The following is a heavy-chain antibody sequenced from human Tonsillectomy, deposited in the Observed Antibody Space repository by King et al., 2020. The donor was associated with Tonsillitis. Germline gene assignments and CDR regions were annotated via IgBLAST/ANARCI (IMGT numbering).Heavy chain of an antibody. CDR2: IYHSGRT. CDR1: GYSISSGYY. CDR3: ARAPGIME. D-gene: IGHD3-3*01. V-gene: IGHV4-38-2*01. Sequence: VQLQESGPGLVKPSETLSLTCAVSGYSISSGYYWGWLRQPPGKGLEWIGSIYHSGRTYYNPSLKSRVTISVDTSKNQFSLRLNSVTVADTAVYYCARAPGIMEWGQGPLVTVSS. J-gene: IGHJ4*02.